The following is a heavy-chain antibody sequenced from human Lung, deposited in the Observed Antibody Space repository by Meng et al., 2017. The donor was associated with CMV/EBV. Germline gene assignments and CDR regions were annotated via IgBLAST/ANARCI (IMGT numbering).Heavy chain of an antibody. D-gene: IGHD2-2*01. J-gene: IGHJ6*02. CDR3: AGLCIVVVPAAICPMDV. Sequence: SETLSLXCTVSGGSISSSSYYWGWIRQPPGKGLEWIGSIYYSGSTYYNPSLKSRVTISVDTSKNQFSLKLSSVTAADTAVYYCAGLCIVVVPAAICPMDVWXQGTTVTVSS. CDR2: IYYSGST. CDR1: GGSISSSSYY. V-gene: IGHV4-39*01.